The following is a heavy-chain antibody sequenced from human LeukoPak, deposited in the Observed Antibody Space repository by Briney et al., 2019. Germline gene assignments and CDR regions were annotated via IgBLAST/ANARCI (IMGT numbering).Heavy chain of an antibody. D-gene: IGHD3-10*01. CDR2: IIPIFGTA. Sequence: ASVKVSCKASGGTFSSYAISWVRQAPGQGLEWMGGIIPIFGTANYAQKFQGRVTITADESTSTAYMELSSLRSDDTAVYYCARDPYYYGSGREHRYFDLWGRGTLVTVSS. J-gene: IGHJ2*01. CDR3: ARDPYYYGSGREHRYFDL. V-gene: IGHV1-69*13. CDR1: GGTFSSYA.